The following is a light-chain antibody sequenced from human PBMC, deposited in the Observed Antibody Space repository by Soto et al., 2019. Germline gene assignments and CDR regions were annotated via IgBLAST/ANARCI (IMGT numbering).Light chain of an antibody. J-gene: IGKJ1*01. Sequence: EIVLTQSPGTLSLSPGERATLSCRASQSVSSSYLAWYQQKPGQAPRLLIYGASSRATGIPDRFSGSGSGTDFTLTISRLEPEDFAVYYCQQYGSSPMTFGQGTMVDI. CDR2: GAS. CDR3: QQYGSSPMT. CDR1: QSVSSSY. V-gene: IGKV3-20*01.